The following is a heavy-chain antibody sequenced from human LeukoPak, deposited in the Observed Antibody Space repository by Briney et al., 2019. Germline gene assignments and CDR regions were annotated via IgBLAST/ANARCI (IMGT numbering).Heavy chain of an antibody. V-gene: IGHV4-38-2*02. CDR3: ARAGGWWLSFHYYMDV. CDR2: IYHSGST. Sequence: PSETLSLTCTVSGYSISSGYYWGWIRPPPGKGLEWIGSIYHSGSTYYNPSLKSRVTISVDTSKNQFSLKLSSVTAADTAVYYCARAGGWWLSFHYYMDVWGKGTTVTVSS. D-gene: IGHD3-22*01. CDR1: GYSISSGYY. J-gene: IGHJ6*03.